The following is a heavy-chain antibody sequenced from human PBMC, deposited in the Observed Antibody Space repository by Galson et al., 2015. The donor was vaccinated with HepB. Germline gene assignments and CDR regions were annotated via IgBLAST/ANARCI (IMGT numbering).Heavy chain of an antibody. CDR2: IGSDGSST. Sequence: SLRLSCAASGFTFSSYAMSWVRQAPGKGLEWVSAIGSDGSSTFYADSVKGRPTISRDNSGNTLYLQMNRLRAEDTAIYYCAKDLGVRGEYYYYGMDVWGQGTTVTVSS. D-gene: IGHD3-10*01. V-gene: IGHV3-23*01. CDR1: GFTFSSYA. J-gene: IGHJ6*02. CDR3: AKDLGVRGEYYYYGMDV.